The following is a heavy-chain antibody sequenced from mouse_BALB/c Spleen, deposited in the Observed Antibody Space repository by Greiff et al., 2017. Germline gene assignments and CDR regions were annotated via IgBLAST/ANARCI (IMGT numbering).Heavy chain of an antibody. J-gene: IGHJ2*01. CDR3: AREGQLGRRVWYFDY. V-gene: IGHV1S81*02. Sequence: VQLQQPGADLVKPGASVKLSCTASGYTFTSYCMHWVKQRPGQGLEWIGEINPSNGRTNYNEKFKSKATLTVDKSSSTAYMQLSSLTSDDSAVYYGAREGQLGRRVWYFDYWGQGTTVTVSS. CDR2: INPSNGRT. D-gene: IGHD3-2*01. CDR1: GYTFTSYC.